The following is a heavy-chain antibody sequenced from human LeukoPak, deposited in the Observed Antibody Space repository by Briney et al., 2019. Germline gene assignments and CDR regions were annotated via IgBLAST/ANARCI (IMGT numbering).Heavy chain of an antibody. D-gene: IGHD4-17*01. Sequence: QPGGSLRLSCVASGFTFSSYAMSWARQAPGKGLEWVSTIGDSGGSTYYADSVKGRFTISRDNSKNTLYLQMNSLRAEDTAVYYCARDSTVTYALDYWGQGTLVTVSS. CDR2: IGDSGGST. J-gene: IGHJ4*02. CDR3: ARDSTVTYALDY. V-gene: IGHV3-23*01. CDR1: GFTFSSYA.